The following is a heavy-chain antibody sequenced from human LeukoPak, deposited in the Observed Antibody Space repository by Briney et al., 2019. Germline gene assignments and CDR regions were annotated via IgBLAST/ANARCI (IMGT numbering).Heavy chain of an antibody. Sequence: GGSLRLSCAASGFTLSNYWMHWVRQAPGKGLVWVSRISGDEIWTSYADSVKGRFIISKDNSKNTVYLQMSSLRVDDTAVYYCAKAASSSWPSYYYGMDVWGQGTTVTVSS. D-gene: IGHD6-13*01. CDR2: ISGDEIWT. CDR1: GFTLSNYW. J-gene: IGHJ6*02. V-gene: IGHV3-74*01. CDR3: AKAASSSWPSYYYGMDV.